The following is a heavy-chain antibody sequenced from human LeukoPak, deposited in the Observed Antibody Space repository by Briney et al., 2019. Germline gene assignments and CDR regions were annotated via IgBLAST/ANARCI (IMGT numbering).Heavy chain of an antibody. V-gene: IGHV4-30-4*01. CDR3: ARLSAAVHLGAFDL. Sequence: SETLSLTCTVSGGSISSGDYYWSWIRQPPGKGLEWIGHIYYTGSTYFNPSLKSRVTISVDTSKNQFSLKLSSVTAADTAVYYCARLSAAVHLGAFDLWGQGTMVTVSS. J-gene: IGHJ3*01. CDR1: GGSISSGDYY. D-gene: IGHD3-3*01. CDR2: IYYTGST.